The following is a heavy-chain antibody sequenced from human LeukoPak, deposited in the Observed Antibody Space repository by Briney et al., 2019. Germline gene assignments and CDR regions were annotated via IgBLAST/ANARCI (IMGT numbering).Heavy chain of an antibody. J-gene: IGHJ6*03. D-gene: IGHD6-13*01. CDR2: MYVPGN. V-gene: IGHV4-59*08. CDR3: ARHIGRGIEYMDV. CDR1: GGPIGTYY. Sequence: PSETLSLPCTVSGGPIGTYYWLWPRQSPGKGLGWMGYMYVPGNRYTHYLKSRVTISVERPMNQFSVKMSSVAAADTAVYYCARHIGRGIEYMDVWGKGTKVIVSS.